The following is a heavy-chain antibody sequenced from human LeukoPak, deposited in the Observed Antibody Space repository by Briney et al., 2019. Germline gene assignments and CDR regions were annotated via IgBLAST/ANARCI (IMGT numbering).Heavy chain of an antibody. CDR2: INHSGST. D-gene: IGHD5-12*01. J-gene: IGHJ4*02. V-gene: IGHV4-34*01. CDR3: ASKDVATRAFDY. Sequence: SETLSLTCAVYGGSFSGYYWSWIRQPPGKGLEWIGEINHSGSTNYNPSLKSRVTISVDTSKNQFSLKLSSVTAADTAVYYCASKDVATRAFDYWGQGTLVTVSS. CDR1: GGSFSGYY.